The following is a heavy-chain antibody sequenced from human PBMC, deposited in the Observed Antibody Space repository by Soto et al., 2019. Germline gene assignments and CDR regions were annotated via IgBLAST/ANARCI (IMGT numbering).Heavy chain of an antibody. CDR3: AREGYSYAPPLDY. CDR2: IIPILGIA. CDR1: GGTFSSYT. Sequence: QVQLVQSGAEVKKPGSSVKVSCKASGGTFSSYTISWVRQAPGQGLEWMGRIIPILGIANYAQKFQGRVTITSDKSTSTAYMELSSLRSEDTPVYYCAREGYSYAPPLDYWGQGTLVTVSA. J-gene: IGHJ4*02. D-gene: IGHD5-18*01. V-gene: IGHV1-69*08.